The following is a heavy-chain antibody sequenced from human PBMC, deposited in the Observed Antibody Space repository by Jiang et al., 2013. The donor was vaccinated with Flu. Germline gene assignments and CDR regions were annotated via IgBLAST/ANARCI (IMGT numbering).Heavy chain of an antibody. V-gene: IGHV4-59*01. D-gene: IGHD5-18*01. CDR3: ARDPGTAMAYYFDY. J-gene: IGHJ4*02. CDR2: IYYSGST. Sequence: CTVSGGSISSYYWSWIRQPPGKGLEWIGYIYYSGSTNYNPSLKSRVTISVDTSKNQFSLKLSSVTAADTAVYYCARDPGTAMAYYFDYWGQGTLVTVSS. CDR1: GGSISSYY.